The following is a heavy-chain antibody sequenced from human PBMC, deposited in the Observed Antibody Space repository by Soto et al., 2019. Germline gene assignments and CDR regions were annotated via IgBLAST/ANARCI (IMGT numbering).Heavy chain of an antibody. CDR3: ARWGYQGVDS. CDR1: GFTFTSYW. J-gene: IGHJ4*02. Sequence: EVQLVESGGGLVQPGGSLRLSCAASGFTFTSYWMTWVRQAPGKGLEWVANINQDGSEKYYVDSVKGRFTISRDNPKNSLYLQMNSLRAEDTAVYYCARWGYQGVDSWGQGTPVTVSS. V-gene: IGHV3-7*01. CDR2: INQDGSEK. D-gene: IGHD2-15*01.